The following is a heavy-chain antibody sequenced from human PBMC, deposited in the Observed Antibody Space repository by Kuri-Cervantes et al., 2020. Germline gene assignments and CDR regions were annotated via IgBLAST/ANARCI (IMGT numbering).Heavy chain of an antibody. V-gene: IGHV3-48*03. J-gene: IGHJ4*02. CDR1: GFTFSNND. D-gene: IGHD3-9*01. Sequence: GGSLRLSCAVSGFTFSNNDIYWVRQAPGKGLEWVSTISRSGGTTYYADSVKGRFTISRDNAKNSLYLQMNSLRAEDTAVYYCASEYDILTGYPYFDYWGQGTLVTVSS. CDR2: ISRSGGTT. CDR3: ASEYDILTGYPYFDY.